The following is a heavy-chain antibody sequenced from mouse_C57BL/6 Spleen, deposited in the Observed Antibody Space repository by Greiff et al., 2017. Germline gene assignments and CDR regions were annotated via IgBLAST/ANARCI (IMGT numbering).Heavy chain of an antibody. V-gene: IGHV1-63*01. Sequence: QVHVKQSGAELVRPGTSVKMSCKASGYTFTNYWIGWAKQRPGHGLEWIGDIYPGGGYTNYNEKFKGKATLTADKSSSTAYMQFSSLTSEDSAIYYCARLDYGKGYFDYWGQGTTLTVSS. CDR3: ARLDYGKGYFDY. CDR2: IYPGGGYT. J-gene: IGHJ2*01. D-gene: IGHD2-1*01. CDR1: GYTFTNYW.